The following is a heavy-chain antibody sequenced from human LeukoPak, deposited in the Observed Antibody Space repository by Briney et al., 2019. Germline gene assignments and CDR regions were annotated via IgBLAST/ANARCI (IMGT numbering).Heavy chain of an antibody. V-gene: IGHV4-39*01. CDR1: SGSISSSSYY. CDR2: IYYSGST. D-gene: IGHD5-12*01. J-gene: IGHJ4*02. Sequence: SETLSLTCTVSSGSISSSSYYWGWIRQPPGKGLEWIGSIYYSGSTYYNPSLKSRVTISVDTSKNQFSLKLSSVTAADTAVYYCQLLSGYDLNFDYWGQGTLVTVSS. CDR3: QLLSGYDLNFDY.